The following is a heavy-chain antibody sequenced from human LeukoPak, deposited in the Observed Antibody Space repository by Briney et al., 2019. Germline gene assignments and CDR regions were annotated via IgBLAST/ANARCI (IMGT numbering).Heavy chain of an antibody. V-gene: IGHV1-69*13. J-gene: IGHJ4*02. Sequence: ASVKVSCKASGGTFSSYAISWVRQAPGQGLEWMGGIIPIFGTANCAQKFQGRVTITADESMSTAYMELNSLRAEDTAVYYCARSLRGVGTYYFDYWGQGTLVTVSS. CDR1: GGTFSSYA. CDR3: ARSLRGVGTYYFDY. CDR2: IIPIFGTA. D-gene: IGHD1-1*01.